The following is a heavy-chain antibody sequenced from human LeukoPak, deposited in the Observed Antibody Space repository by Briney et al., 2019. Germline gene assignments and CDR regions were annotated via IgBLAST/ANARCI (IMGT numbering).Heavy chain of an antibody. CDR2: INQDGSEQ. Sequence: GGSLRLSCAASGFTFSTYWMSWVRQAPGKGLEWVANINQDGSEQYYVGSVKGRFTISRENAKNSLYLQMNSLRAGDTAVYYCARFISGSYRYFDLWGRGTLVTVSS. J-gene: IGHJ2*01. D-gene: IGHD1-26*01. CDR3: ARFISGSYRYFDL. V-gene: IGHV3-7*01. CDR1: GFTFSTYW.